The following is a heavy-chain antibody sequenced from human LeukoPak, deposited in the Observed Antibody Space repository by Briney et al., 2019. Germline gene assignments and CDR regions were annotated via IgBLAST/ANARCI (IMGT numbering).Heavy chain of an antibody. CDR1: GGTFSSYA. J-gene: IGHJ4*02. CDR2: IITIFGTA. D-gene: IGHD4-17*01. V-gene: IGHV1-69*06. Sequence: SVKVSCKASGGTFSSYAISWVRQPPGQGLEWMEGIITIFGTANYAQTFQGRVTITADKSTSTAYMELSSLRSEDTAVYYCARDLYGDYAPGVYWGQGTLVTVSS. CDR3: ARDLYGDYAPGVY.